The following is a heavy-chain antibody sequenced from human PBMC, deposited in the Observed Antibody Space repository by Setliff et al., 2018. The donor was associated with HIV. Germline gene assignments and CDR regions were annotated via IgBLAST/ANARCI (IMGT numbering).Heavy chain of an antibody. CDR2: IIHSGST. D-gene: IGHD6-19*01. Sequence: PSETLSLTCAVYGGSFSGYYRSWIRQPPGKGLEWIGEIIHSGSTNYNPSLKSRVTLSVDTSKNQFSLKLSSVTAADTAVYYCARRSGWFYDYWGQGTLVTVSS. V-gene: IGHV4-34*12. CDR3: ARRSGWFYDY. J-gene: IGHJ4*02. CDR1: GGSFSGYY.